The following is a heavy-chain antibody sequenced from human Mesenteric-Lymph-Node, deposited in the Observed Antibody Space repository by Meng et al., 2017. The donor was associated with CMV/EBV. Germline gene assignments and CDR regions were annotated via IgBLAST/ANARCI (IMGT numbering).Heavy chain of an antibody. J-gene: IGHJ4*02. CDR2: VSPSGSST. CDR3: AKTSLFEY. Sequence: GGSLRLSCAVSGFSFGTYAMSWVRQAPGKGLEWVSNVSPSGSSTYYADSVKGRFTISRDNSKNTLYLQMNSLRAEDTAVYYCAKTSLFEYWGQGTRVTVSS. CDR1: GFSFGTYA. V-gene: IGHV3-23*01.